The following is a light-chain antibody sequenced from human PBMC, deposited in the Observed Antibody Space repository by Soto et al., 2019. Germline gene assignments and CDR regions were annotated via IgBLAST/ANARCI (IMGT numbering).Light chain of an antibody. CDR1: SSDVAGSDY. J-gene: IGLJ2*01. V-gene: IGLV2-8*01. Sequence: QSALTQPPSASGSPGQSVTISCTGTSSDVAGSDYVSWYQQHPGKAPKLIIYEVTERPAGVPDRFSGSKSGNTASLTVSGLQADDESYYYCSSFARGDNPHVLFGGGTKLTVL. CDR3: SSFARGDNPHVL. CDR2: EVT.